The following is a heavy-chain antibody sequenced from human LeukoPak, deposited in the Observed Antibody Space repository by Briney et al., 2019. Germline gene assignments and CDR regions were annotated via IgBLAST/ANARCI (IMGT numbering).Heavy chain of an antibody. CDR2: IWYDGSNK. CDR1: GFTFSSYG. J-gene: IGHJ4*02. CDR3: AYGDYSLIY. D-gene: IGHD4-17*01. Sequence: PGGSLRLSCAASGFTFSSYGMHWVRQAPGKGLEWVAVIWYDGSNKYYADSVKGRLTISRDNSKNTLYLQMNSLRAEDTAVYYCAYGDYSLIYWGQGTLVTVSS. V-gene: IGHV3-33*01.